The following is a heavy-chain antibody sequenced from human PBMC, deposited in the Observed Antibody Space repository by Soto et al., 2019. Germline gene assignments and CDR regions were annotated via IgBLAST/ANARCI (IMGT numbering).Heavy chain of an antibody. Sequence: SETLSLTCTVSGDSIMRDSYYWNWIRRHPGKGLEWIGYIYYSGTTAYNPSLKTRATISVDTSKNQFSLKLSSVTAADTAVYYCATGQYYYDSSGYLFHYWGQGTLVTVSS. D-gene: IGHD3-22*01. CDR3: ATGQYYYDSSGYLFHY. CDR1: GDSIMRDSYY. J-gene: IGHJ4*02. V-gene: IGHV4-39*01. CDR2: IYYSGTT.